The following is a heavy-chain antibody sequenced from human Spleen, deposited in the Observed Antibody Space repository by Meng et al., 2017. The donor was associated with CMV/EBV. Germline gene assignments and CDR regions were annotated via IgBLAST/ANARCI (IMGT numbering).Heavy chain of an antibody. CDR2: ISPGGNYV. J-gene: IGHJ4*02. Sequence: GESLKISCAASGFTFSSYGMNWVRQAPGKGLEWVSSISPGGNYVYYADSVKGRFTISRDNAKNSLYLQMNSLRADDTAVYYCARDSYYDFWSGYLLGFWGQGTLVTVSS. V-gene: IGHV3-21*01. CDR3: ARDSYYDFWSGYLLGF. CDR1: GFTFSSYG. D-gene: IGHD3-3*01.